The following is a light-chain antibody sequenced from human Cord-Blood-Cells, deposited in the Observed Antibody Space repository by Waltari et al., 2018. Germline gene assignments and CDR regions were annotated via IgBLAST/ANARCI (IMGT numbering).Light chain of an antibody. J-gene: IGLJ2*01. V-gene: IGLV2-14*01. CDR2: DVS. Sequence: QSALTQPASVSGSPEQSITIPCTGTSSDVGGYNYVSWYQQHPGKAPKLMIYDVSNRPSGVSNRFSGSKSGNTASLTISGLQAEDEADYYCSSYTSSSTRVFGGGTKLTVL. CDR1: SSDVGGYNY. CDR3: SSYTSSSTRV.